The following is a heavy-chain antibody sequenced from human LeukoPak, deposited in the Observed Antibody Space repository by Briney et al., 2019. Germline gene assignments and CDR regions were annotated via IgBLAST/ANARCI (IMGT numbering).Heavy chain of an antibody. J-gene: IGHJ4*02. CDR1: GGSISSGGYY. CDR2: IYYSGST. CDR3: ARDVGRISDY. D-gene: IGHD2-15*01. V-gene: IGHV4-31*03. Sequence: PSETLSLTCTVSGGSISSGGYYWSWIRQHPGKGLEWIGYIYYSGSTYYNPSLKSRVTISVDTSKNQFSLKLSSATAADTAVYYCARDVGRISDYWGQGTLVTVSS.